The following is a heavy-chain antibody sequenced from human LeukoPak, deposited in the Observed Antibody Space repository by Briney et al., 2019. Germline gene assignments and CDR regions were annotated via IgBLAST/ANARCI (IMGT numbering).Heavy chain of an antibody. CDR1: GYTFTGYY. J-gene: IGHJ4*02. Sequence: GASVKVSCKASGYTFTGYYMHWVRQAPGQGLEWMGWINPNSGGTNYAQKFQGRVTMTTDTSTSTAYMELRSLRSDDTAVYYCARDGDYYGWGSWGQGTLVTVSS. V-gene: IGHV1-2*02. CDR2: INPNSGGT. CDR3: ARDGDYYGWGS. D-gene: IGHD3-10*01.